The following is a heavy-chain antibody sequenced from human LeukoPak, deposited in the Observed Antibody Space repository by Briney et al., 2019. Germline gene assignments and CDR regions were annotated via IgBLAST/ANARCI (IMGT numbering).Heavy chain of an antibody. CDR2: ISVYNGNT. V-gene: IGHV1-18*01. J-gene: IGHJ4*02. D-gene: IGHD4-17*01. CDR3: ARDLDYGDYTSNESFDY. Sequence: EASVKVSCKASGYTFTSYDISWLRQAPGQGLEWMGWISVYNGNTNYAQKLQGRVTMTTDTSTSTAYMELRSLRSDDTAVYYCARDLDYGDYTSNESFDYWGQGTLVTVSS. CDR1: GYTFTSYD.